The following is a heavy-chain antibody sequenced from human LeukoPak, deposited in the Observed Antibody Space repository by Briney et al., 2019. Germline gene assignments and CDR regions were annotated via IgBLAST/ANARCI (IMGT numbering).Heavy chain of an antibody. CDR1: GFTFSSYA. CDR2: ISGSGGST. CDR3: AKSARNADYYYYYMDV. Sequence: GSLRLSCAASGFTFSSYAMSWVRQAPGKGLEWVSAISGSGGSTYYADSVKGRFTISRDNSKNTLYLQMNSLRAEDTAVYYCAKSARNADYYYYYMDVWGKGTTVTVSS. J-gene: IGHJ6*03. D-gene: IGHD6-6*01. V-gene: IGHV3-23*01.